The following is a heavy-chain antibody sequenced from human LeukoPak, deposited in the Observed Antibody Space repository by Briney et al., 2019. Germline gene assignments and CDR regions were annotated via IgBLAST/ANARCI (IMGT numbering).Heavy chain of an antibody. CDR2: IYHSGST. Sequence: SETLSLTCTVSGGSIRSSYYYWGWIRQPPGKGLEWIGGIYHSGSTNYNPSLKSRVTISVDKSKNQFSLKLSSVTAADTAVYYCASSDEAAGYDAFDIWGQGTMVTVSS. CDR1: GGSIRSSYYY. D-gene: IGHD6-13*01. CDR3: ASSDEAAGYDAFDI. V-gene: IGHV4-39*07. J-gene: IGHJ3*02.